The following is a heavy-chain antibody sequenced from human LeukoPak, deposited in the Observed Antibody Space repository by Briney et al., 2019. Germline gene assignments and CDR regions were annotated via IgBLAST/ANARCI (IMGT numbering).Heavy chain of an antibody. J-gene: IGHJ4*02. CDR3: ARVESGYSGYEAPDY. CDR2: ISSSSSYI. D-gene: IGHD5-12*01. V-gene: IGHV3-21*01. Sequence: GGSLRLSCAASGFTFSSYSMNWVRQAPGKGLEWVSSISSSSSYIYYADSVKGRFTISRDNAKKSRYLQKKRLRDQDTGVYYSARVESGYSGYEAPDYWGQGTLVTVSS. CDR1: GFTFSSYS.